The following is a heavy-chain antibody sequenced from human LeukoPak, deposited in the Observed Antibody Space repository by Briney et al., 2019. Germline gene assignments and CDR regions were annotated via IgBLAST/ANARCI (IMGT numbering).Heavy chain of an antibody. CDR3: ARTSRDGYNQNFDY. CDR2: IYPGGSEP. CDR1: GYSFSSYW. V-gene: IGHV5-51*01. D-gene: IGHD5-24*01. J-gene: IGHJ4*02. Sequence: GESLKISCRGLGYSFSSYWNAWVRQRPGKGLEWMGIIYPGGSEPRYDPSFQGQVTIPADSYTSTAYLQWSSLRGSDTAMYYCARTSRDGYNQNFDYWGQGTLVTVSS.